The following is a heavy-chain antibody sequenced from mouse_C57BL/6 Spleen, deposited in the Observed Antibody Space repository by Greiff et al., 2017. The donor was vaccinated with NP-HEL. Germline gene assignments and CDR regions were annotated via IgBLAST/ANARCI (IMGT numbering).Heavy chain of an antibody. J-gene: IGHJ4*01. Sequence: QVQLQQSGTVLAKPGASVKMSCKTSGYTFTSYWMHWVKQRPGQGLEWIGAIYPGDGDTSYNGKFKGKATLTAVKSSSTAYMQLSSLTSEDSAVYYCARDYDGSSDGAMDYWGQGTSVTVSS. CDR3: ARDYDGSSDGAMDY. CDR2: IYPGDGDT. V-gene: IGHV1-80*01. CDR1: GYTFTSYW. D-gene: IGHD1-1*01.